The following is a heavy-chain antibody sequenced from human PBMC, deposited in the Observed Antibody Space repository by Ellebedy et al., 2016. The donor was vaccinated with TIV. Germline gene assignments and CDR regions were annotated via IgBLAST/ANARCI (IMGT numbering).Heavy chain of an antibody. CDR2: IWYDGSNK. V-gene: IGHV3-33*01. Sequence: GESLKISCAASGFTFSSYGMHWVRQAPGKGLEWVAVIWYDGSNKYYADSVKGRFTISRDNSKNTLYLQMNSLRAEDTAVYYCATSQLDPPSYAFDIWGQGTMVTVSS. D-gene: IGHD1-1*01. CDR1: GFTFSSYG. CDR3: ATSQLDPPSYAFDI. J-gene: IGHJ3*02.